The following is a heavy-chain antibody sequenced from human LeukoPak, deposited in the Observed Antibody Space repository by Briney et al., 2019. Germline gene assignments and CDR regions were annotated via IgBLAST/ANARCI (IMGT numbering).Heavy chain of an antibody. V-gene: IGHV4-39*01. CDR2: IYYSGST. J-gene: IGHJ6*02. Sequence: SETLSLTCTVSGGSISSSSYYWGWIRQPPGKGLEWIGSIYYSGSTYYNPSLKSRVTISVDTSKNQFSLKLSSVTAADTAVYYCARRYSSSYYGMDVWGRGTTVTVSS. CDR3: ARRYSSSYYGMDV. D-gene: IGHD6-13*01. CDR1: GGSISSSSYY.